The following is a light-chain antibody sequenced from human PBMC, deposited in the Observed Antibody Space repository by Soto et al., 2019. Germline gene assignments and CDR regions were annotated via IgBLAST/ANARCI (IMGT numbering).Light chain of an antibody. CDR1: SSDVGGYNY. V-gene: IGLV2-14*01. CDR3: SSYTSSSLYV. CDR2: DVS. Sequence: QSALTLPASVSGSPGQSITISCTGTSSDVGGYNYVSWYQQHPGKAPKLMIYDVSNRPSGVSNRFSRSKSGNTASLTISVLQAEDVAYYYLSSYTSSSLYVFGPGTKVTVL. J-gene: IGLJ1*01.